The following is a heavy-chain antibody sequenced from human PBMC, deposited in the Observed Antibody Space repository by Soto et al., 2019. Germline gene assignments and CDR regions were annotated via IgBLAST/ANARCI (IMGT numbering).Heavy chain of an antibody. J-gene: IGHJ6*02. CDR1: GFTFSSYG. CDR3: AKDSLVRGDIYYYGMDV. V-gene: IGHV3-30*18. CDR2: ISYDGSNK. Sequence: GGSLRLSCAASGFTFSSYGMHWVRQAPGKGLEWVAVISYDGSNKYYADSVKGRFTISRDNSKNTLYLQMNSLRAEDTAVYYCAKDSLVRGDIYYYGMDVWGQGTTVTVSS. D-gene: IGHD3-10*01.